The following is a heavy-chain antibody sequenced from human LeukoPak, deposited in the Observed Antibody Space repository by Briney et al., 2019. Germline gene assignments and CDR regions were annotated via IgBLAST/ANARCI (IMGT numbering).Heavy chain of an antibody. CDR1: GITFSSYW. Sequence: GGSLRLSCAVSGITFSSYWMRWVRQAPGRGLEWLASVKGDGSATSYVDSVKGRFTISRDNSKNTLYLQMNSLRAEDTAVYYCRRHAAVDYWGQGTLVTVSS. V-gene: IGHV3-7*03. J-gene: IGHJ4*02. CDR2: VKGDGSAT. D-gene: IGHD6-13*01. CDR3: RRHAAVDY.